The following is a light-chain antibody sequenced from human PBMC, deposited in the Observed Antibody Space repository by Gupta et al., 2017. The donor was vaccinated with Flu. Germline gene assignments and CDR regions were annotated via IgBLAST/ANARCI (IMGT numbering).Light chain of an antibody. CDR2: DAS. Sequence: VALPLSPGERATLSCRASQNLDTNLAWYQQKPGQAPSLLIYDASTRATDIPARFSGSGSGTDFTLTISSLQSEDSATYFCQQYRKWPQRTFGQGTKLEIK. V-gene: IGKV3D-15*01. J-gene: IGKJ2*01. CDR1: QNLDTN. CDR3: QQYRKWPQRT.